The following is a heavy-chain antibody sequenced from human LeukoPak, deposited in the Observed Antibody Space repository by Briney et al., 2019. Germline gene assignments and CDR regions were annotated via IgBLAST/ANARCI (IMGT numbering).Heavy chain of an antibody. D-gene: IGHD6-19*01. CDR1: GGSISSYY. CDR2: IFYSGST. V-gene: IGHV4-59*01. Sequence: PSETLSLTCTVSGGSISSYYWSWIRQPPGKGLEWIGYIFYSGSTHYNPSLKSRVPISVDTSKNQFSLKLSSVTAADTAVYYCARDLTGYSSGWYWFDPWGQGTLVTVSS. J-gene: IGHJ5*02. CDR3: ARDLTGYSSGWYWFDP.